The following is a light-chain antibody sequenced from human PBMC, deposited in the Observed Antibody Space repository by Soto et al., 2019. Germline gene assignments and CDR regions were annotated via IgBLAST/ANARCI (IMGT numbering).Light chain of an antibody. V-gene: IGKV3-15*01. CDR2: DAS. CDR3: QRYTIWLLP. Sequence: IGMNKSPSTLSVNQGEGATLSCRASQGIGSTLAWYQHKPGQTPRLLIYDASTRATGVPARFSGSGSGTEFTLTINSLQSEDFAVYYCQRYTIWLLPLGGGGNVDIK. CDR1: QGIGST. J-gene: IGKJ4*01.